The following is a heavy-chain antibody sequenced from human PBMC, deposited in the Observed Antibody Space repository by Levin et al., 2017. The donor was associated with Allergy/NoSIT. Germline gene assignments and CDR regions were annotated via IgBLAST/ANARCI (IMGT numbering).Heavy chain of an antibody. V-gene: IGHV3-33*01. CDR3: ARSTVVTQWLFDY. CDR1: GFTFSSYG. Sequence: GESLKISCAASGFTFSSYGMHWVRQAPGKGLEWVALIWYDGSNRYYGDSVKGRFTISRDNSKNTLYLQMNSLRAEDTAVYYCARSTVVTQWLFDYWGQGTLVTVSS. J-gene: IGHJ4*02. CDR2: IWYDGSNR. D-gene: IGHD4-23*01.